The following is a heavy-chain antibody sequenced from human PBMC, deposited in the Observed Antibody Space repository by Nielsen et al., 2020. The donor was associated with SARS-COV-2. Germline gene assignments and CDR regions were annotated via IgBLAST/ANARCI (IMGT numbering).Heavy chain of an antibody. J-gene: IGHJ4*02. CDR2: INSSGGRT. CDR1: GYTFPSHY. V-gene: IGHV1-46*01. CDR3: ARGGLVVVDSFDY. D-gene: IGHD2-15*01. Sequence: ASVKVSCKTSGYTFPSHYVHWVRQAPGPGLGWMGLINSSGGRTIYAQMFQGRVTVTRDTSTSTVYMELSSLRSEDTAVYYCARGGLVVVDSFDYWGQGTLVTVSS.